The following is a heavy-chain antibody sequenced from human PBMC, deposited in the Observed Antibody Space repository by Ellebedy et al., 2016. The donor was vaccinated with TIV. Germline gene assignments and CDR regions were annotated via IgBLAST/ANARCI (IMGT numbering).Heavy chain of an antibody. CDR2: IYYSGST. Sequence: SETLSLTCTVSGGSISSYYWSWIRQPPGKGLEWIGYIYYSGSTNYNPSLKSRVTISVDTSKNQFSLKLSSVTAADTAVYYCARLLPWPPLGVSFDYWGQGTLVTVSS. D-gene: IGHD3-10*01. J-gene: IGHJ4*02. V-gene: IGHV4-59*08. CDR3: ARLLPWPPLGVSFDY. CDR1: GGSISSYY.